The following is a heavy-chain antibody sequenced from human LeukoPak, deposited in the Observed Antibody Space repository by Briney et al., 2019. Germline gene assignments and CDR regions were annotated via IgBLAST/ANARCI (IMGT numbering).Heavy chain of an antibody. J-gene: IGHJ4*02. V-gene: IGHV3-15*01. D-gene: IGHD3-16*01. CDR2: IISISGGGTS. CDR1: GFTFSNVW. CDR3: TTHRGEWVLDS. Sequence: GGSLRLSCAASGFTFSNVWVSWVRQVPGKGLEWVGRIISISGGGTSDYPAPAKGRFTISRDDSKNTVYLQMNSLKTEDTAVYYCTTHRGEWVLDSWGQGTLVTVSS.